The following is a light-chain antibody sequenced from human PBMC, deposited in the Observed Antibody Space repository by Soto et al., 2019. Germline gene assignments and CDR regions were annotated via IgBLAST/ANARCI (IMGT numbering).Light chain of an antibody. V-gene: IGLV1-44*01. J-gene: IGLJ1*01. CDR1: SYNIGSNT. CDR3: AAWDDSLNANYV. CDR2: SNN. Sequence: QSVLTQPPSASGTPGQRVTISCSGSSYNIGSNTVNWYQQLPGTAPKLLIYSNNQRPSGVPDRFSGSKSGTSASLAISGLQSEDEADYYCAAWDDSLNANYVFGTGTKLTVL.